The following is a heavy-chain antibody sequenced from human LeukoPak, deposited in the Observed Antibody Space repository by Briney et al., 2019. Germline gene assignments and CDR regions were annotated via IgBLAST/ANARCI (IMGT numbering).Heavy chain of an antibody. D-gene: IGHD3-22*01. V-gene: IGHV1-69*04. J-gene: IGHJ4*02. CDR2: IIPIVGLG. CDR1: GGAFGNYA. CDR3: AGTYSSQLYMGPFDY. Sequence: ASVKVSCKASGGAFGNYAISWVRQAPGQGLEWMGRIIPIVGLGNYAQSFQGRVAITADKSTSTAYMELSSLTSEDSAVYYCAGTYSSQLYMGPFDYWGQGTLVTVSS.